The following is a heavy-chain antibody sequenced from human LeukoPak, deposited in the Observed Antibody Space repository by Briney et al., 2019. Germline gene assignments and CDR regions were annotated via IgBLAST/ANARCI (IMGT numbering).Heavy chain of an antibody. CDR2: IYPDDSDT. Sequence: GESLKISCKGSGYSFTSYWIGWVRQMPGKGLEWMGIIYPDDSDTRYSPSLQGQVTISADRSISTAYLQWSSLKASDTAMYYCARSESLRFLDAFDYWGQGTLVTVSS. D-gene: IGHD3-3*01. CDR3: ARSESLRFLDAFDY. V-gene: IGHV5-51*01. CDR1: GYSFTSYW. J-gene: IGHJ4*02.